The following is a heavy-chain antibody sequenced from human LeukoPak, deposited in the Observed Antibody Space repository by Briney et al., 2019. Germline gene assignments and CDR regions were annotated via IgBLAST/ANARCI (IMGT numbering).Heavy chain of an antibody. CDR1: GYAFTSYG. J-gene: IGHJ4*02. CDR2: ISADNDKT. Sequence: ASVKVACKASGYAFTSYGVNWVRQAPGQGPEWMGWISADNDKTNFAQNFQARVTMTTDTSTTTAYMELRSLGSDDTAVYYCARGGATYSGSHYYYFDFWGQGTLVTVSS. D-gene: IGHD1-26*01. V-gene: IGHV1-18*01. CDR3: ARGGATYSGSHYYYFDF.